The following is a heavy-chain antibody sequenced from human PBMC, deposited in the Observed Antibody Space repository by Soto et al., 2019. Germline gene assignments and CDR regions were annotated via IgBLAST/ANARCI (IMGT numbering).Heavy chain of an antibody. J-gene: IGHJ4*02. CDR3: ARAITYNYESSGFDY. D-gene: IGHD3-22*01. Sequence: PSETLSLTCTVSGGSISSGGYYWSWIRQHPGKGLEWIGYIFYRGSTYYNPSLKSRVTISVDTSKNQFSLKLSSVTAADTAVYYCARAITYNYESSGFDYWGQGTLVTVSS. CDR2: IFYRGST. CDR1: GGSISSGGYY. V-gene: IGHV4-31*03.